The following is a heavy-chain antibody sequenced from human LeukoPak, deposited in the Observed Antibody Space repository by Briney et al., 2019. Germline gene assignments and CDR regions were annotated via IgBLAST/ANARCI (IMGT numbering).Heavy chain of an antibody. CDR1: GFTFSSYG. D-gene: IGHD2-21*02. CDR3: AKAYCGGDCYFDY. J-gene: IGHJ4*02. Sequence: HPGGSLRLSCAASGFTFSSYGMHWVRQAPGKGLEWVAVIWYDGSNKHYADSVKGRFTISRDNSKNTLYLQMNSLRAEDTAVYYCAKAYCGGDCYFDYWGQGTLVTVSS. CDR2: IWYDGSNK. V-gene: IGHV3-33*06.